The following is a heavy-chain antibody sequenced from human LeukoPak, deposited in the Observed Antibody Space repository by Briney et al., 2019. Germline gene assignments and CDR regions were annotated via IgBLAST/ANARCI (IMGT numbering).Heavy chain of an antibody. V-gene: IGHV4-38-2*02. CDR1: AYSISTGYF. Sequence: KPSETLSLTCSVSAYSISTGYFRAWIRQPPGKGLEWIGSIYHSGSTYYNPSLKSRVTISVDTSRNQYSLKMTSVTAADTAVYYCARGRDGYSSDWFDPWGQGTLVTVPS. D-gene: IGHD5-24*01. J-gene: IGHJ5*02. CDR2: IYHSGST. CDR3: ARGRDGYSSDWFDP.